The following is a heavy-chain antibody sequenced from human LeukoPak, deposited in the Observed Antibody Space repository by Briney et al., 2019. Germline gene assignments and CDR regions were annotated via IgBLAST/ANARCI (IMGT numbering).Heavy chain of an antibody. D-gene: IGHD2-2*01. V-gene: IGHV1-18*01. CDR1: GYSFGIFG. Sequence: XXVXVSCKASGYSFGIFGISWVRQAPGQGREWMGWISANNGNTNYAQNLQGRVTMTTDTSTSTAYMELRSLRSDDTAVYYCARVGVVVPAAWFDPWGQGTLVTVSS. J-gene: IGHJ5*02. CDR2: ISANNGNT. CDR3: ARVGVVVPAAWFDP.